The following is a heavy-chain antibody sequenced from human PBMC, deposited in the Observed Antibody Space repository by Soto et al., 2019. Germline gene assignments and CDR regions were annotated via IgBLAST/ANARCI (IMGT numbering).Heavy chain of an antibody. D-gene: IGHD1-26*01. CDR2: INHSGST. J-gene: IGHJ5*02. CDR1: GGSFSGYY. Sequence: PSETLSLTCAVYGGSFSGYYWSWIRQPPGKGLEWIGEINHSGSTNYNPSLKSRVTISVDTSKNQFSLKLSSVTAADTAVYYCASDRYSGSYYRGLNWFGPWGQGTLVTVS. V-gene: IGHV4-34*01. CDR3: ASDRYSGSYYRGLNWFGP.